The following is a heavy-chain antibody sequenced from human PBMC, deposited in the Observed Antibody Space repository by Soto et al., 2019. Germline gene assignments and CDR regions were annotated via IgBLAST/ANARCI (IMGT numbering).Heavy chain of an antibody. J-gene: IGHJ3*02. Sequence: GGSLRLSCAASGFTFSSYAMHWVRQAPGKGLEWVAVISYDGSNKYYADSVKGRFTISRDNSKNTLYLQMNSLRAEDTAVYYCARGRGYCISTSCPNGLGAFDIWGQGTMVTVSS. CDR2: ISYDGSNK. CDR1: GFTFSSYA. D-gene: IGHD2-2*01. CDR3: ARGRGYCISTSCPNGLGAFDI. V-gene: IGHV3-30-3*01.